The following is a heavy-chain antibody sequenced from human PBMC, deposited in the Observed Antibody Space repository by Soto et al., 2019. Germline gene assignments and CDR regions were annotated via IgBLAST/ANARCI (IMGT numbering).Heavy chain of an antibody. D-gene: IGHD1-1*01. CDR1: GGSFSGYY. CDR3: AREDRDDNRGPGN. J-gene: IGHJ1*01. V-gene: IGHV4-34*01. CDR2: INHSGST. Sequence: SETLSLTCAVYGGSFSGYYWSWIRQPPGKGLEWIGEINHSGSTNYNPSLKSRVTISVDTSKNQFSLKLSSVTAADTAIYYCAREDRDDNRGPGNWGQGTLVTVSS.